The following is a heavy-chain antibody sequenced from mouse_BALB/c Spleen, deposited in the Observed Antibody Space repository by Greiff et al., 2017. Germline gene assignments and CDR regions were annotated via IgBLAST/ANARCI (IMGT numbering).Heavy chain of an antibody. J-gene: IGHJ3*01. CDR2: IAPGSGST. Sequence: ELARPGASVKLSCKASGYTFTSYWINWIKQRPGQGLEWIGRIAPGSGSTYYNEMFKGKATLTVDTSSSTAYIQLSSLSSEDSAVYFCARSNYGNYEAWFAYWGQGTLVTVSA. CDR1: GYTFTSYW. CDR3: ARSNYGNYEAWFAY. D-gene: IGHD2-1*01. V-gene: IGHV1S41*01.